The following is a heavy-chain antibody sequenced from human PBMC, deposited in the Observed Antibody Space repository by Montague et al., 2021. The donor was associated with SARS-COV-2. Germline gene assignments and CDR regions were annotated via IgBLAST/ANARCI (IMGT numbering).Heavy chain of an antibody. J-gene: IGHJ4*02. V-gene: IGHV4-59*01. Sequence: SETLSLTCTRSSLCMSWNSGAGRRHPPVNSIHQLSSYYDIGRTNYNPSFYSRASMSVDTSKNQFSLKLRSATAADTAVYYCARDDYGEYAAFWGRGTLVTVSS. CDR2: YYDIGRT. CDR3: ARDDYGEYAAF. CDR1: SLCMSWNS. D-gene: IGHD4-17*01.